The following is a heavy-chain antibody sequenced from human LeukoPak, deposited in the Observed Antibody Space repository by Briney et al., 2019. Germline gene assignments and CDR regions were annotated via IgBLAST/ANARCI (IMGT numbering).Heavy chain of an antibody. CDR1: GFTFSSCA. D-gene: IGHD4-11*01. Sequence: GSLRLSCAASGFTFSSCAMSWVRQAPGKGLEWVSAISGSGGSTYYADSVKGRFTISRDNSKNTLYLQMNSLRAEDTAVYYCAKTNTMTTVTTMNYWGQGTLVTVSS. CDR2: ISGSGGST. J-gene: IGHJ4*02. V-gene: IGHV3-23*01. CDR3: AKTNTMTTVTTMNY.